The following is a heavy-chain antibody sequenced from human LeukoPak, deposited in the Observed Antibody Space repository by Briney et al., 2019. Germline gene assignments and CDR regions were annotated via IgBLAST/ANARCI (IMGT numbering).Heavy chain of an antibody. CDR1: GFTFSDFA. J-gene: IGHJ4*02. V-gene: IGHV3-23*01. CDR2: ITGSGETK. CDR3: AKESLVVIESYFDN. Sequence: PGGSLRLSCVVPGFTFSDFAMSWVRRAPGKGLEWVSAITGSGETKYYADSVKGQFTMSRDNSKNTLYLQMNSLRDEDTAEYFCAKESLVVIESYFDNWGQGTLVTVSS. D-gene: IGHD3-22*01.